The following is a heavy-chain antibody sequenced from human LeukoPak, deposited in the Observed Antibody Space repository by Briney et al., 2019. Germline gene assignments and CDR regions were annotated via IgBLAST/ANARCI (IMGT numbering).Heavy chain of an antibody. CDR3: ARDSGYYGSGSPYYYYCYMDV. J-gene: IGHJ6*03. CDR1: GYTFTGYY. CDR2: INPNSGGT. V-gene: IGHV1-2*02. Sequence: ASVKVSCKASGYTFTGYYMHWVRQAPGQGLEWMGWINPNSGGTNYAQKFQGRVTMTRDTSISTAYMELSRLRPDDTAVYYCARDSGYYGSGSPYYYYCYMDVWGKGTTVTISS. D-gene: IGHD3-10*01.